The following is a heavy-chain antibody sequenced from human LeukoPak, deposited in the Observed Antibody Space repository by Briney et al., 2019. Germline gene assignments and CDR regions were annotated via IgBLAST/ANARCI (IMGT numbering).Heavy chain of an antibody. V-gene: IGHV3-23*01. CDR3: AKDRAYPNDVFDI. D-gene: IGHD2-21*01. CDR1: GFTFSSYW. CDR2: LSGDGEAT. Sequence: GGSLRLSCAASGFTFSSYWMSWVRQAPGKGLEWVSALSGDGEATWYADSVKGRFTISRDTSTSTLFLQMNSLRADDTALYYCAKDRAYPNDVFDIWGQGTMVTVS. J-gene: IGHJ3*02.